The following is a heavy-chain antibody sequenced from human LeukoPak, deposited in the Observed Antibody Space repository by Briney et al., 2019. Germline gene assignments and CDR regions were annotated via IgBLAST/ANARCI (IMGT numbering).Heavy chain of an antibody. J-gene: IGHJ5*02. CDR3: ARQVRSGSYSSDGWFDP. CDR2: IYYSGST. Sequence: PSETLSLTCTVSGGSISSSSFFWGWIRQPPGKGLEWIGTIYYSGSTYYNPSLKSRVTISVDTSKYQFSLKLTSVTAADMAVYYCARQVRSGSYSSDGWFDPWGQGTLVTVSS. V-gene: IGHV4-39*01. CDR1: GGSISSSSFF. D-gene: IGHD1-26*01.